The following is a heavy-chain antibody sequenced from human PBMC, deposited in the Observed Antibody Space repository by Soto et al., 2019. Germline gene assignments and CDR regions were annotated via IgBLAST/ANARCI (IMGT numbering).Heavy chain of an antibody. D-gene: IGHD2-2*01. Sequence: QVQLVQSGAEVKKPGASVKVSCKASGYTFTSYDINWVRQATGQGLEWMGWMNPNSGNTGYAQKFQGRVTMTRNTSISTAYMELSSRRSEDTAVYYCARGRRCSSTSCYYYYMDVWGKGTTVTVSS. CDR2: MNPNSGNT. J-gene: IGHJ6*03. CDR1: GYTFTSYD. CDR3: ARGRRCSSTSCYYYYMDV. V-gene: IGHV1-8*01.